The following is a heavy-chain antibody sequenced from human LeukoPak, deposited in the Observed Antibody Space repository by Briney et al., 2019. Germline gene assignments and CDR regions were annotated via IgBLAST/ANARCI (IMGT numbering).Heavy chain of an antibody. CDR1: GFTFSSYE. Sequence: GGSLRLPCAASGFTFSSYEMNWVRQAPGKGLEWVSSISSSSSYIYYADSLKGRFTISRDNARNSLYLQMNSLRAEDTAVYYCARDGSGYDDAFDIWGQGTMVTVSS. J-gene: IGHJ3*02. CDR3: ARDGSGYDDAFDI. D-gene: IGHD3-10*01. V-gene: IGHV3-21*01. CDR2: ISSSSSYI.